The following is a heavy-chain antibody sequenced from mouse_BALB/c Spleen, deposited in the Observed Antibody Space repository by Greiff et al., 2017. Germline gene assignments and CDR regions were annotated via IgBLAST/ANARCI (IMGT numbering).Heavy chain of an antibody. Sequence: QVQLKESGPELVKPGASVRISCKASGYTFTSYYIHWVKQRPGQGLEWIGWIYPGNVNTKYNEKFKGKATLTADKSSSTAYMQLSSLTSEDSAVYFCARNDDYGVGGLVYWGQGTTLTVSS. CDR1: GYTFTSYY. CDR2: IYPGNVNT. V-gene: IGHV1S56*01. D-gene: IGHD2-4*01. J-gene: IGHJ2*01. CDR3: ARNDDYGVGGLVY.